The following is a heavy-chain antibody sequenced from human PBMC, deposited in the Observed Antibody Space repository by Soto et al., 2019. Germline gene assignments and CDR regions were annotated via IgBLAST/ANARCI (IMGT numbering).Heavy chain of an antibody. CDR1: GYNFNTYL. D-gene: IGHD2-21*01. V-gene: IGHV5-51*01. CDR2: IYFGDSDV. CDR3: ARNRGDHFDH. J-gene: IGHJ4*02. Sequence: GESLKISFKSSGYNFNTYLIGWVRQLPVKGLEWMGIIYFGDSDVRYSPSFQGQVTISADKSTSTAYLQWSSLKSSDTATYYCARNRGDHFDHWVQGTLVTVSS.